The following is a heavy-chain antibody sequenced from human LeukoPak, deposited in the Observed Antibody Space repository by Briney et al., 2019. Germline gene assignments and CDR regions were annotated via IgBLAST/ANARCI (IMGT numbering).Heavy chain of an antibody. CDR3: ARQEYCSGGSCYTWFDP. CDR2: IYPADSDI. J-gene: IGHJ5*02. V-gene: IGHV5-51*01. Sequence: GESLKISCKGSGYSINDYWIGWVRQMPGKGLEWMGIIYPADSDIRYSPSFQGQVTISADKSISTAYLQWSSLKASDTAIYYCARQEYCSGGSCYTWFDPWGQGTLVIVSS. CDR1: GYSINDYW. D-gene: IGHD2-15*01.